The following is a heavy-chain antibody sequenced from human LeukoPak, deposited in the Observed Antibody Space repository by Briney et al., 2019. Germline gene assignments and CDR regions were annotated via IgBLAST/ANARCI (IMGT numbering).Heavy chain of an antibody. Sequence: PGESLKISCKGSGYDFTSYWITWVRQMPGKGLEWMGIIYPDDSDTKYGPSFQGQVTISADKSISTAYLQWNSLKASDTAMHYCASNSIIGTPHAFDIWGQGTMVTVSS. CDR2: IYPDDSDT. D-gene: IGHD1-20*01. CDR1: GYDFTSYW. V-gene: IGHV5-51*01. J-gene: IGHJ3*02. CDR3: ASNSIIGTPHAFDI.